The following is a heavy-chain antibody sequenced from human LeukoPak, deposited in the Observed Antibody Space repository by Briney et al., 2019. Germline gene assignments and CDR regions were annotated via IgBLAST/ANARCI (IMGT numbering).Heavy chain of an antibody. CDR2: IWYDGSNK. J-gene: IGHJ4*02. D-gene: IGHD3-3*01. CDR1: GFTFSSCG. CDR3: ARVSDFWSGYLLY. V-gene: IGHV3-33*01. Sequence: GGSLRLSCAASGFTFSSCGMHWVRQAPGKGLEWVAVIWYDGSNKYYADSVKGRFTISRDNSKNTLYLQMNSLRAEDTAVYYCARVSDFWSGYLLYWGQGTLVTVSP.